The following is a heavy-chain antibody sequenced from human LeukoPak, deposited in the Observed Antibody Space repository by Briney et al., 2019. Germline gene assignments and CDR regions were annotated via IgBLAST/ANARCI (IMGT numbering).Heavy chain of an antibody. CDR1: GFTFSSYA. V-gene: IGHV3-23*01. CDR3: ARVGLGHCSGGSCYSPMDV. CDR2: VRGDSAKT. Sequence: GVSLRLSCAASGFTFSSYAMSWVRQAPGKGPEWVSGVRGDSAKTYYADSTKGRFIISRDNSKNTLYLQMNSLRAEDTAVYYCARVGLGHCSGGSCYSPMDVWGQGTTVTVSS. D-gene: IGHD2-15*01. J-gene: IGHJ6*02.